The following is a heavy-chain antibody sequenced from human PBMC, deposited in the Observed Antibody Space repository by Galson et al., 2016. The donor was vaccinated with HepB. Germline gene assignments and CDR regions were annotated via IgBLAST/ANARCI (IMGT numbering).Heavy chain of an antibody. J-gene: IGHJ6*02. Sequence: SETLSLTCAVYGGSFSDYSWSWIRQPPGKGLEWIGEIAHSGSTNYNPSLKRRVTISEDTSKNQVSLKLRSVIAADTAIYYCARDARRTSKGAPRTFYYYYPLDVWGQGTTVTVSS. D-gene: IGHD1-1*01. CDR2: IAHSGST. V-gene: IGHV4-34*01. CDR1: GGSFSDYS. CDR3: ARDARRTSKGAPRTFYYYYPLDV.